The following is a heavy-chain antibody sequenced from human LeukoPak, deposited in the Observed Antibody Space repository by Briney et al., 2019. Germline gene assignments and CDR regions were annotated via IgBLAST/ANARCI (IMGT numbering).Heavy chain of an antibody. CDR2: IIPIFGTA. J-gene: IGHJ3*02. D-gene: IGHD6-19*01. CDR1: GGTFNSDA. V-gene: IGHV1-69*06. Sequence: EASVKVSCKASGGTFNSDAISWVRQAPGQGLEWMGGIIPIFGTANYAQKFQGRVTITADKSTSTAYMELSSLRSEDTAVYYCAGGPVKTKEQWLVTFDIWGQGTMVTVSS. CDR3: AGGPVKTKEQWLVTFDI.